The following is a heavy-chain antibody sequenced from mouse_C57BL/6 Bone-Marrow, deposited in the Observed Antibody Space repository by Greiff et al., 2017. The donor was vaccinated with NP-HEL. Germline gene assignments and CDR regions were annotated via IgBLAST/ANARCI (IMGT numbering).Heavy chain of an antibody. J-gene: IGHJ3*01. Sequence: VQLQQSGAELVRPGASVKLSCTASGFNIKDDYMHWVKQRPEQGLEWIGWIDPENGDTEYASKFQGKATITADTSSNTAYLQLSSLTSEDTAVYYCTTEGYYYGLAYWGKGTLVTVSA. V-gene: IGHV14-4*01. CDR2: IDPENGDT. CDR3: TTEGYYYGLAY. D-gene: IGHD1-1*01. CDR1: GFNIKDDY.